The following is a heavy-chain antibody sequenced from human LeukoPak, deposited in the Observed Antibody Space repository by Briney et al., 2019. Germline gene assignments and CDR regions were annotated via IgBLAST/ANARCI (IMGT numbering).Heavy chain of an antibody. V-gene: IGHV3-48*03. CDR2: ISSSGTI. J-gene: IGHJ4*02. CDR3: ARWGVGDY. D-gene: IGHD1-26*01. CDR1: GFTFSSYE. Sequence: WGSLRLSCAASGFTFSSYEMNWVSQAPGKGLEWVSYISSSGTIYYADSVKGRFTISRDNAKNSLYLQMNSLRAEDTALYYCARWGVGDYWGQGTLVTVSS.